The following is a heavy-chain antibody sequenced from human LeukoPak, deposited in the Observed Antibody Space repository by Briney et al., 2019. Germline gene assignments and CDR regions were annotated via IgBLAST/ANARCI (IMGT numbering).Heavy chain of an antibody. CDR2: ISSSSSYI. CDR1: GFTFSSYS. V-gene: IGHV3-21*04. D-gene: IGHD3-22*01. J-gene: IGHJ3*02. Sequence: GGSLRLSCAASGFTFSSYSMNWVRQAPGKGLEWVSSISSSSSYIYYADSVKGRFTISRDNSKNTLYLQMNSLRAEDTAVYYCANSLNYYDSSGWKQDPSAFDIWGQGTMVTVSS. CDR3: ANSLNYYDSSGWKQDPSAFDI.